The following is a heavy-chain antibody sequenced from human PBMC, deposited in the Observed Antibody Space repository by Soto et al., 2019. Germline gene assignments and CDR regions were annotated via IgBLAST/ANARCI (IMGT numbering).Heavy chain of an antibody. Sequence: GGSLRLSCAASGFTFSDYYMSWIRQAPGKGLEWVSYISSSGSTIYYADSVKGRFTISRDNAKNSLYLQMNSLRAEDTAVYYCARDISSGWYGQDAFDIWGQGTMVTVSS. CDR3: ARDISSGWYGQDAFDI. CDR2: ISSSGSTI. D-gene: IGHD6-19*01. CDR1: GFTFSDYY. V-gene: IGHV3-11*01. J-gene: IGHJ3*02.